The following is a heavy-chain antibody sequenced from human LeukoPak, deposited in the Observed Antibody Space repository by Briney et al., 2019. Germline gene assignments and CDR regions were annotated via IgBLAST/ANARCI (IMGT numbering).Heavy chain of an antibody. D-gene: IGHD2-2*02. J-gene: IGHJ3*02. CDR1: GYSISSGYY. CDR2: IYHSGST. Sequence: SETLSLTCAVSGYSISSGYYWGWIRQPPGKGLEWIGSIYHSGSTYYNPSLKSRVTISVDTSKNQFSLKLSSVTAADTAVYYCAKHAPKEGWCSSTSRYTQAFDIWGQGTMVTVSS. CDR3: AKHAPKEGWCSSTSRYTQAFDI. V-gene: IGHV4-38-2*01.